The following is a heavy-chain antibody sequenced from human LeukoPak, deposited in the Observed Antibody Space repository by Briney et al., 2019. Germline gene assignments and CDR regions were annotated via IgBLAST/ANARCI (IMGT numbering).Heavy chain of an antibody. V-gene: IGHV4-39*01. CDR3: ARGRGYSGYTYEY. Sequence: SETLSLTCTVSGGSITRGSYYWGWIRQPPGKGLEWIGSIYYSGSTYYNPSLKNRVTISVDTSKNQFSLFLTSMTAADTAVYYCARGRGYSGYTYEYWGQGTLVTVSS. CDR1: GGSITRGSYY. CDR2: IYYSGST. J-gene: IGHJ4*02. D-gene: IGHD5-12*01.